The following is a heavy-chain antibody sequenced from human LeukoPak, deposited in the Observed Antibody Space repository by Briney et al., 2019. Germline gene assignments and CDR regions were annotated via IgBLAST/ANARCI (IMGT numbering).Heavy chain of an antibody. D-gene: IGHD3-10*01. Sequence: SETLSLTCAVYGGSFSGYYWSWIRQPPGKGLEWIGEINHSGSTNYNPSLKSRVTISVDTSKNQFSLKLSSVTAADTAVYYRASSRVVRGVIDYWGQGTLVTVSS. CDR3: ASSRVVRGVIDY. CDR2: INHSGST. J-gene: IGHJ4*02. CDR1: GGSFSGYY. V-gene: IGHV4-34*01.